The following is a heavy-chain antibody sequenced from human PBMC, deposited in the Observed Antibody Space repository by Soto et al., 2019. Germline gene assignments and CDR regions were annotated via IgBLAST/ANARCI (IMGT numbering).Heavy chain of an antibody. CDR2: IYTSGST. CDR1: GGSISSYY. CDR3: ARGHNYESGGYQYFDY. V-gene: IGHV4-4*07. J-gene: IGHJ4*01. Sequence: PSETLSLTCTVSGGSISSYYWSWIRQPAGKGLEWIGRIYTSGSTNYNPSLKSRVTMSVDTSKNQFSLKLSSVTAADTAVYFCARGHNYESGGYQYFDYWGHGTLVTVSS. D-gene: IGHD3-22*01.